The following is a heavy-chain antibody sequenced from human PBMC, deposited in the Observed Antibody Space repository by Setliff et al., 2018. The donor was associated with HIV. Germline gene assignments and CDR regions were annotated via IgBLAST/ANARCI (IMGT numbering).Heavy chain of an antibody. Sequence: PSETLSLTCTVSGGSISSYYWSWIRQPPGKGLEWIGYIYYSGSTNYNPSLKSRVTISVDTSKIQFSLKLSSVTPADTAVYFCARGTAPRRGTNYGGNYPLDYWGQGTLVTVSS. CDR2: IYYSGST. CDR1: GGSISSYY. CDR3: ARGTAPRRGTNYGGNYPLDY. D-gene: IGHD4-17*01. J-gene: IGHJ4*02. V-gene: IGHV4-59*12.